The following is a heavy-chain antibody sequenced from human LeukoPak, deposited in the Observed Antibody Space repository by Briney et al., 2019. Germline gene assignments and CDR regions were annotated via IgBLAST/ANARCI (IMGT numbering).Heavy chain of an antibody. D-gene: IGHD3-22*01. Sequence: GGSLTPSCAASGFTFSSYWMHWVRQAPGKGLVWVSRINSDGSSTSYADSVKGRFTISRDNAKNTLYLQMNSLRAEDTAVYYCARNLLNSSGYYNDDYWGQGTLVTVSS. CDR2: INSDGSST. J-gene: IGHJ4*02. CDR3: ARNLLNSSGYYNDDY. CDR1: GFTFSSYW. V-gene: IGHV3-74*01.